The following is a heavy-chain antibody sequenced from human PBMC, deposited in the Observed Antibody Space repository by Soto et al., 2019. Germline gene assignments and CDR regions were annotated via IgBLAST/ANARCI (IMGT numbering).Heavy chain of an antibody. D-gene: IGHD2-15*01. CDR2: ISANSGNT. CDR3: AREGGSYSWFDP. CDR1: GYTFTSYG. V-gene: IGHV1-18*04. Sequence: ASGKVSCKASGYTFTSYGISWVRQAPGQGLEWMGWISANSGNTKFAQKLQGRVTMTTDTSTSTAYMELRSLRSDDTAVYYCAREGGSYSWFDPWGQGTLVTVSS. J-gene: IGHJ5*02.